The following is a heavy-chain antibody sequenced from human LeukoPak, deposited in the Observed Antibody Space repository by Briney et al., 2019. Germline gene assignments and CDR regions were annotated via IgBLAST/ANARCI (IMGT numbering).Heavy chain of an antibody. V-gene: IGHV4-59*01. CDR2: IYYSGST. CDR3: ARTTVTTVWFDP. D-gene: IGHD4-11*01. CDR1: GGSISSYY. J-gene: IGHJ5*02. Sequence: PSETLSLTCPVPGGSISSYYWSWIRQPRGKGLEWIGYIYYSGSTNYNPSLKSRVTISVDTSKNQFSLKLSSVTAADTAVYYCARTTVTTVWFDPWGQGTLVTVSS.